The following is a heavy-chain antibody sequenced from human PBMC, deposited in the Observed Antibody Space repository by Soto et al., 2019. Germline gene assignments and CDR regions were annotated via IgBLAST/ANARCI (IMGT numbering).Heavy chain of an antibody. D-gene: IGHD3-22*01. CDR3: ARDSRSGYYLEF. V-gene: IGHV4-31*03. CDR1: GGSLSSGGYY. Sequence: TSETLSLTCTVSGGSLSSGGYYWTWIRQHPGKGLEWIGYIYYSGSTSYNPSLKSRVTITVDSSNNQFSLKLSSVTAADTAVYYCARDSRSGYYLEFWGQGTLVTVSS. CDR2: IYYSGST. J-gene: IGHJ4*02.